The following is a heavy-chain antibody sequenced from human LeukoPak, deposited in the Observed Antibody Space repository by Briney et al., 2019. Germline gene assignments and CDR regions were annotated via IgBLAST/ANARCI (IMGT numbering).Heavy chain of an antibody. CDR1: GGSITGYY. D-gene: IGHD5-18*01. V-gene: IGHV4-59*01. Sequence: PSETLSLTCTVPGGSITGYYWSWIRQPPGKGLEWIAYIYYSGITNYNPSLKSRVTVSVDMSKNQVSLQLSSVTAADTAVYYCARGQRGYPYWGQGTLVTVSS. J-gene: IGHJ4*02. CDR3: ARGQRGYPY. CDR2: IYYSGIT.